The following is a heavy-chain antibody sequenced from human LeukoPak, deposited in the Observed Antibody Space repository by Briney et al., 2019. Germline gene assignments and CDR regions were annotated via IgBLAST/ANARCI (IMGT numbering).Heavy chain of an antibody. CDR1: GFTFDDYA. CDR2: ISWNSGSI. J-gene: IGHJ4*02. Sequence: PGRSLRLSCAASGFTFDDYAMHWVRQAPGKGLEWVSGISWNSGSIGYADSVKGRFTIARDNAKNSVYLEMNSLRADDTAVYYCARSARLMKGVVEVTALDDWGQGTLVTVSS. CDR3: ARSARLMKGVVEVTALDD. D-gene: IGHD3-3*01. V-gene: IGHV3-9*01.